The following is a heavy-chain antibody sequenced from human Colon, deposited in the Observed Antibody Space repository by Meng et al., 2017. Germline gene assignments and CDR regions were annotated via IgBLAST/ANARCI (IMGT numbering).Heavy chain of an antibody. Sequence: QVQLQEAGPGLVRPSETPALICAVSGASVRSPDHQWGWVRQPPGKGLEWIGYARIDYANTNYNPSLKSRVNVSLDTSKNQFSLNVRSVTAADTAVYYCARDYWGSLDFWGQGILVTVSS. CDR3: ARDYWGSLDF. CDR1: GASVRSPDHQ. CDR2: ARIDYANT. D-gene: IGHD3-16*01. J-gene: IGHJ4*02. V-gene: IGHV4-61*08.